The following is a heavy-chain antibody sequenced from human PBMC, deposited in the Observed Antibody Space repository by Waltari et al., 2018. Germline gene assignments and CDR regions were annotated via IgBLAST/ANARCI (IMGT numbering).Heavy chain of an antibody. V-gene: IGHV3-7*01. J-gene: IGHJ4*02. CDR3: ARDPGRVGFDY. Sequence: EVQLVESGGGLVQPGGSLRLSCAASGCTFSNYWMGWVRQAPGKGLEWVANIRHDNSEIYYVDSVKGRFTISRDNAKNSLFLQMNSLRGEDTAVYYCARDPGRVGFDYWGQGTLVTVSS. D-gene: IGHD1-26*01. CDR2: IRHDNSEI. CDR1: GCTFSNYW.